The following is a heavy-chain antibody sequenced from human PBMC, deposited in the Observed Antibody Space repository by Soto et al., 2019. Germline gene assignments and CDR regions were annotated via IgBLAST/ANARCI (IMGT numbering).Heavy chain of an antibody. CDR2: ISGYNGDT. CDR3: AVHGDYDAFNF. J-gene: IGHJ3*01. Sequence: GASVKVSCKASGYTFTRYGISWVRQAPGQGLEWMGWISGYNGDTNYAQKFQDRVSMTIDTSTGTAYMELRSLTSDDTAVYYCAVHGDYDAFNFWGQGTVVTVSS. V-gene: IGHV1-18*01. D-gene: IGHD4-17*01. CDR1: GYTFTRYG.